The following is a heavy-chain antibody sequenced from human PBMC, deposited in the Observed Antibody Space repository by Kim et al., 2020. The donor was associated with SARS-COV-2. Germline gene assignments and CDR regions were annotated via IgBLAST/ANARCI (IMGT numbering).Heavy chain of an antibody. D-gene: IGHD3-3*01. J-gene: IGHJ6*02. CDR3: AREFAIFGGGYYYYGMDV. V-gene: IGHV3-30-3*01. CDR1: GFTFSSYA. Sequence: GGSLRLSCAASGFTFSSYAMHWVRQAPGKGLEWVAVISYDGSNKHYADSVKGRFTISRDNSKNTLYLQMNSLRAEDTAVYYCAREFAIFGGGYYYYGMDVWGQGTTVTVSS. CDR2: ISYDGSNK.